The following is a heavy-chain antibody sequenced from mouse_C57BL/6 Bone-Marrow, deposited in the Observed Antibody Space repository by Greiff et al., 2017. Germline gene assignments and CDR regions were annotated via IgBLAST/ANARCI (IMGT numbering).Heavy chain of an antibody. D-gene: IGHD4-1*01. V-gene: IGHV5-2*01. CDR3: TRQGRTGSSFDY. J-gene: IGHJ2*01. CDR2: INSDGGST. CDR1: EYEFPSHD. Sequence: EVKLVESGGGLVQPGESLKLSCESNEYEFPSHDMSWVRKTPEKRLELVAAINSDGGSTYYPDTMERRFIISRDNTKKPLYLQMSSLRSEDTALYYCTRQGRTGSSFDYWGQGTTLTVAS.